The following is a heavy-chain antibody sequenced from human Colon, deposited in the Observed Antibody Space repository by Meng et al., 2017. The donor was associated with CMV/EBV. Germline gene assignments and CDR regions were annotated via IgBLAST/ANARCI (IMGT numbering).Heavy chain of an antibody. J-gene: IGHJ4*02. CDR3: TSVPIGGYTGYDSRFFDY. D-gene: IGHD5-12*01. V-gene: IGHV3-15*01. Sequence: TNAWMSGVRQAPGKGLEWVGRIKSITDGGTADYAAPVKGRFTISRDDSKNTLYLQMNSLKTEDTAIYYCTSVPIGGYTGYDSRFFDYWGQGTLVTVSS. CDR1: TNAW. CDR2: IKSITDGGTA.